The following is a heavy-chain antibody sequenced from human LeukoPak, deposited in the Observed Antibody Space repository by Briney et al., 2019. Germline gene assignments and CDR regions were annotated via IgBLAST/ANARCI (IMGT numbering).Heavy chain of an antibody. CDR2: ISSSGSSI. V-gene: IGHV3-48*01. Sequence: PGGSLRLSCAASGFTFSSYTMHWVRQAPGKGLEWVSYISSSGSSIYYADSVKGRFTISRDNAKNSLFLQMNSLRAEDTAVYYCARVGYDSSGYYYEGAFDIWGQGTMVTVSS. D-gene: IGHD3-22*01. CDR3: ARVGYDSSGYYYEGAFDI. J-gene: IGHJ3*02. CDR1: GFTFSSYT.